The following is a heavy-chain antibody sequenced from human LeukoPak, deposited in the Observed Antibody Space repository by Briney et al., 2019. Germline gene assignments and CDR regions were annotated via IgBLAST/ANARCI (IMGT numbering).Heavy chain of an antibody. Sequence: GGSLRLSCAASGFTFSSYAMHWVRQAPGKGLEWVAVISYDGSNKYYADSVKGRFTISRDNSKNTLYLQMNSLRAEDTAVYYCARGLVMGPDYWGLGTLVTVSS. D-gene: IGHD2-8*01. V-gene: IGHV3-30*04. J-gene: IGHJ4*02. CDR3: ARGLVMGPDY. CDR2: ISYDGSNK. CDR1: GFTFSSYA.